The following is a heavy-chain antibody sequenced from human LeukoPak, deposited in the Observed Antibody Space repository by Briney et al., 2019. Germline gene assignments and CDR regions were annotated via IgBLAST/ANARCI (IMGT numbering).Heavy chain of an antibody. CDR2: IDEAGKDR. J-gene: IGHJ4*01. CDR3: SRASPGVIFNYFDY. Sequence: GGSLRLSCVASGCTIDSFYMSWVRQAPGKGLEWVANIDEAGKDRYYADSVKGRFTISRDNTKNSVFLDMTSLRVEDTATYFCSRASPGVIFNYFDYWGQGALVPVSS. CDR1: GCTIDSFY. V-gene: IGHV3-7*01. D-gene: IGHD2-21*01.